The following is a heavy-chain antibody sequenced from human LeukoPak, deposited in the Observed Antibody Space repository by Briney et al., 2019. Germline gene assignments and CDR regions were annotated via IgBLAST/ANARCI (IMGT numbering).Heavy chain of an antibody. CDR3: AKDLTQSWEPDF. CDR2: IWYDGGNK. CDR1: GSTFSSYG. J-gene: IGHJ4*02. Sequence: GGSLRLSCVASGSTFSSYGMHWVRQAPGKGLEWVAAIWYDGGNKYYADSVKGRFTVSRDNPKNTLYLQMNSLRVEDTAVYYCAKDLTQSWEPDFRGQGNLVTVSS. V-gene: IGHV3-33*03. D-gene: IGHD1-26*01.